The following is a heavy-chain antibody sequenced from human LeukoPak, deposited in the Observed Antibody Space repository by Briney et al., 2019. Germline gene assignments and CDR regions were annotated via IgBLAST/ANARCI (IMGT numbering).Heavy chain of an antibody. CDR1: GFTFDDYA. D-gene: IGHD4/OR15-4a*01. CDR3: AKDIGARPFNWFDP. V-gene: IGHV3-9*01. Sequence: PGGSLRLSYAASGFTFDDYAMHWVRQAPGKGLEWVSGISWNSGNIGYADSVKGRFTISRDNAKNSLYLQMNSLRAEDTALYYCAKDIGARPFNWFDPWGQGTLVTVSS. J-gene: IGHJ5*02. CDR2: ISWNSGNI.